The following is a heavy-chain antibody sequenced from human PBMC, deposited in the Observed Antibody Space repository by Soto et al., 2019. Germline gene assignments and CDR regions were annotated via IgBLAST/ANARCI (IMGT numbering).Heavy chain of an antibody. D-gene: IGHD3-3*01. Sequence: GGSLRLSCAASGFTFSSYAMSWVRQAPGKGLEWVSAISGSGGSTYYADSVKDRFTISRDNSKNTLYLQMNSLRAEDTAVYYCAKIVGIFGVVITHYGMDVWGQGTTVTVSS. CDR1: GFTFSSYA. CDR2: ISGSGGST. CDR3: AKIVGIFGVVITHYGMDV. J-gene: IGHJ6*02. V-gene: IGHV3-23*01.